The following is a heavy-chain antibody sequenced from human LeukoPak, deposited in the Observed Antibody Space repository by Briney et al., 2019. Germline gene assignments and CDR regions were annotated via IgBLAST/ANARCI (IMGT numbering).Heavy chain of an antibody. CDR2: IWFDGSSK. CDR3: ARGFYRVRHDQSTYYFVH. Sequence: GGSLRLSCATSGFTFSSFAMHWVRQAPGKGLEWLALIWFDGSSKNYTDSVEGRFTISRDNSKNTLFLQINSLRAEDTAVYYCARGFYRVRHDQSTYYFVHWGQGTLVTVSS. V-gene: IGHV3-33*01. CDR1: GFTFSSFA. J-gene: IGHJ4*02. D-gene: IGHD3-16*02.